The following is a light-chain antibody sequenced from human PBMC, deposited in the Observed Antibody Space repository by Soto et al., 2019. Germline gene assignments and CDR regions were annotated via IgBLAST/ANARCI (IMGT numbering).Light chain of an antibody. V-gene: IGLV2-14*03. Sequence: LTQRAAVSGSPGQSITISCTETISDVSGYNFVSWYQQYPGEAPKLMIYDVSNRPSGVSNRFSGSKSGNTASLTISGLQAEDEADYYCSSYTSSNTYVFGTGTKVTVL. J-gene: IGLJ1*01. CDR2: DVS. CDR3: SSYTSSNTYV. CDR1: ISDVSGYNF.